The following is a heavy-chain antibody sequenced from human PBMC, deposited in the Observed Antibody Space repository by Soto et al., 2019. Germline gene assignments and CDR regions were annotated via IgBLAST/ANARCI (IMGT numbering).Heavy chain of an antibody. Sequence: SETLCVSWSGSCGSISRGSYFGDCIRQPPRKGLEWIGSIYYSGSTYYNPSLKSRVTISVDTSKNQFSLKLSSVTAADTAVYYCATLVIGCFSGDHYYVFAFWGQGTLVTVSS. CDR2: IYYSGST. D-gene: IGHD3-16*02. CDR3: ATLVIGCFSGDHYYVFAF. CDR1: CGSISRGSYF. V-gene: IGHV4-39*01. J-gene: IGHJ4*01.